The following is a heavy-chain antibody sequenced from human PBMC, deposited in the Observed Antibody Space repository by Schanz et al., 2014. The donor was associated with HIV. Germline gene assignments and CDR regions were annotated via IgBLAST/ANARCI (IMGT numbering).Heavy chain of an antibody. Sequence: EVVLVESGGGLVQPGGSLRLSCAASGFTFSSYAMSWVRQAPGKGLEWVSAISASGGGTYYADSVKGRFTISRDNSKNTLFLRMNSLRAEDTAVYYCARGSGPYYYYYGMDVWGQGTTVTVSS. CDR1: GFTFSSYA. D-gene: IGHD3-10*01. J-gene: IGHJ6*02. CDR3: ARGSGPYYYYYGMDV. V-gene: IGHV3-23*04. CDR2: ISASGGGT.